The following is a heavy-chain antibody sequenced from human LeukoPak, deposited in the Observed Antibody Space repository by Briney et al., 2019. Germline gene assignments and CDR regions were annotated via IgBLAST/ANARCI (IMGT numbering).Heavy chain of an antibody. D-gene: IGHD3-22*01. J-gene: IGHJ4*02. CDR3: AREPPGNYDDSGHYYAYFDC. CDR1: GFTFSNYW. V-gene: IGHV3-7*01. CDR2: MNKDGSEK. Sequence: GGSLRLSCVASGFTFSNYWMDWVRQAPGKRPEWVANMNKDGSEKYYADSVKGRFTISRDNAKNSLYLQMNSLRAEDTAVYYCAREPPGNYDDSGHYYAYFDCWGQGALVTVSS.